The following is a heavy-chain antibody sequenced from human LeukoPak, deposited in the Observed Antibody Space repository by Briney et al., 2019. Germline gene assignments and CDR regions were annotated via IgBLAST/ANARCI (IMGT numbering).Heavy chain of an antibody. D-gene: IGHD2/OR15-2a*01. V-gene: IGHV3-23*01. CDR2: INGIGTTT. CDR3: AKPVSDSSTSSTP. Sequence: GGSLRLSCAASGFTFSNYAMSWVRQAPGKGLEWVSAINGIGTTTYYADSVRGRFTISRDNSKNMLYLQMNSLRAEDTALYYCAKPVSDSSTSSTPWGQGTLVTVSS. J-gene: IGHJ5*02. CDR1: GFTFSNYA.